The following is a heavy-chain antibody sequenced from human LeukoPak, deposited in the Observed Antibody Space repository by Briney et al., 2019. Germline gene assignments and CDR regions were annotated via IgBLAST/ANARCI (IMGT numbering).Heavy chain of an antibody. CDR1: GGSISSGSYY. CDR3: ARSEDTAMASLDY. Sequence: SETLSLTCTVSGGSISSGSYYWSWIRQPAGKGLEWIGRIYTSGSTNYNPSLKSRVTISVDTSKNQFSLKLSSVTAADTAVYYCARSEDTAMASLDYWGQGTLVTVSS. J-gene: IGHJ4*02. V-gene: IGHV4-61*02. D-gene: IGHD5-18*01. CDR2: IYTSGST.